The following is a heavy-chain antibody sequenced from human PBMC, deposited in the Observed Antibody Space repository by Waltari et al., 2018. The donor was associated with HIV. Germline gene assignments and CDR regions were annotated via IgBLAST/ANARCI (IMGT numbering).Heavy chain of an antibody. CDR2: IWFDASNK. CDR3: ARGDGDYDNWFDS. J-gene: IGHJ5*01. Sequence: QVQVVESGGGVVQPGRSLSLSCAASGFTFSYYGMHWVRQAPGKGLEWVAVIWFDASNKYYADSVKGRFTISRDNSKNTLYLQMNSLRVEDTAVYYCARGDGDYDNWFDSWGQGTLVTVSS. D-gene: IGHD4-17*01. CDR1: GFTFSYYG. V-gene: IGHV3-33*01.